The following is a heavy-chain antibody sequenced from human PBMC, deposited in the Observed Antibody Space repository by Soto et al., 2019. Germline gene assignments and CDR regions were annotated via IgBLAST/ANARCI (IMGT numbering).Heavy chain of an antibody. Sequence: GGSLRLSCAASGFTFGDYWMSWVRQPPGKGLEWVAHMKKDGSEKYYVDSVKGRFTVSRDNTKNSLYLQMNSLRAEDTAVYYCAKLGTGYYTGLYFDYWGPGTLVTVSS. CDR1: GFTFGDYW. D-gene: IGHD2-2*02. J-gene: IGHJ4*02. V-gene: IGHV3-7*03. CDR2: MKKDGSEK. CDR3: AKLGTGYYTGLYFDY.